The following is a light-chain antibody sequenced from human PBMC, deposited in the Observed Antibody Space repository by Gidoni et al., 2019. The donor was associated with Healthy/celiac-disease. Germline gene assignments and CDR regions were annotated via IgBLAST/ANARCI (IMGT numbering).Light chain of an antibody. J-gene: IGKJ1*01. CDR2: KVS. V-gene: IGKV2-30*02. Sequence: DVGMTPSPLSLPVTPGQPASISCKSSQSLVHSDGNTYLNWFQQRPGQSPRRLIYKVSNRDSGVPDRFSGSGSGTDFTLKISRVEAEDVGVYYCMQGTHWPPTFGQGTKVEIK. CDR1: QSLVHSDGNTY. CDR3: MQGTHWPPT.